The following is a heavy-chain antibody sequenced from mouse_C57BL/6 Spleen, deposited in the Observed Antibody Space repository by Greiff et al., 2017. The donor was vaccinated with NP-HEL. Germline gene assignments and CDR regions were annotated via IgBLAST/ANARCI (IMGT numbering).Heavy chain of an antibody. D-gene: IGHD1-1*01. CDR2: IWRGGST. Sequence: VQLQQSGPGLVQPSQSLSITCTVSGFSLTSYGVHWVRQSPGKGLEWLGVIWRGGSTDYNAAFMSRLSITKDNSRSQVFFKMNSLQADDTAIYYCAKKGTTTGGYFDVWGTGTTVTVSS. CDR1: GFSLTSYG. CDR3: AKKGTTTGGYFDV. V-gene: IGHV2-5*01. J-gene: IGHJ1*03.